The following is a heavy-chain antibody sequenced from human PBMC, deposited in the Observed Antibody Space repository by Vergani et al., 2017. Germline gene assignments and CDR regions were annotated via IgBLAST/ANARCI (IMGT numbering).Heavy chain of an antibody. V-gene: IGHV4-30-4*08. Sequence: QLQLQQSGPGLVKPSETLFLTCTVSADSISSGSYYWGWIRQPPGKSLEWIGSIYYSGLTYYNPSLKSRVTISVDTSKNQFSLKLSSVTAADTAVYYCAGESYYDSSGYSRLDAFDIWGQGTMVTVSS. CDR1: ADSISSGSYY. CDR2: IYYSGLT. J-gene: IGHJ3*02. D-gene: IGHD3-22*01. CDR3: AGESYYDSSGYSRLDAFDI.